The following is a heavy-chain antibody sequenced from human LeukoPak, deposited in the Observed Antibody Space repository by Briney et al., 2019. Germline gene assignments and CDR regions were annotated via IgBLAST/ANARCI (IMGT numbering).Heavy chain of an antibody. Sequence: ASVKVSCKASGYTFTNYAILWVRQAPGQRLEWMGWINAGNGNTKYSQKFQGRVTITRDTSASSAYMELSSLRSEDTAVYYCARADSSSYNWYFDYWGQGTLVTVSS. J-gene: IGHJ4*02. CDR1: GYTFTNYA. CDR2: INAGNGNT. V-gene: IGHV1-3*01. CDR3: ARADSSSYNWYFDY. D-gene: IGHD6-13*01.